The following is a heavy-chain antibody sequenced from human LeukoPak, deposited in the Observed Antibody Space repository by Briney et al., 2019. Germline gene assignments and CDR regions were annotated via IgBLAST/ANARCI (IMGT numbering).Heavy chain of an antibody. CDR2: ISYDGSNK. CDR3: ARDNVCSSTSCYPGD. V-gene: IGHV3-30-3*01. J-gene: IGHJ4*02. Sequence: GGSLRLSCAASGFTFSSYAMHWVRQAPGKGLEWVAVISYDGSNKYYADSVKGRFTISRDNSKNTLYLQMNSLRAEDTAVYYCARDNVCSSTSCYPGDWGQGTLVTVSS. D-gene: IGHD2-2*01. CDR1: GFTFSSYA.